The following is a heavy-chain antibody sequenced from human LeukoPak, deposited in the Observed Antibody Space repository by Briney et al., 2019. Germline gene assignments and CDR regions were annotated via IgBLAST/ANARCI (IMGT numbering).Heavy chain of an antibody. CDR3: ARDFRVRRLQDYYYYMDV. CDR2: INPNSGGT. D-gene: IGHD6-25*01. Sequence: GASVKVSCKASGYTFTGYYMHWVRQAPGQGLEWMGWINPNSGGTNYAQKFQGRVTMTRDTSISTAYMELSRLRSDDTAVYYCARDFRVRRLQDYYYYMDVWGKGTTVTISS. V-gene: IGHV1-2*02. J-gene: IGHJ6*03. CDR1: GYTFTGYY.